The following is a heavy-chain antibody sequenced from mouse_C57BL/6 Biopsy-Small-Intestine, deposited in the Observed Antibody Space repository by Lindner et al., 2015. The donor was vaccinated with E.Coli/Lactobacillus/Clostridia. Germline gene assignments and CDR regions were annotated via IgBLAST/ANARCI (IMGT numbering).Heavy chain of an antibody. V-gene: IGHV1-81*01. J-gene: IGHJ4*01. D-gene: IGHD1-1*02. CDR3: ARTHGSGYYGSDS. CDR2: ITIFNYNT. CDR1: GYSFTTYG. Sequence: SVKVSCKASGYSFTTYGVSWVRQAPGQGLEWMGWITIFNYNTKYAQKFQGRVALTTDISTSTAYMELSSLRSDDTAVYYCARTHGSGYYGSDSWGQGTLVTVSS.